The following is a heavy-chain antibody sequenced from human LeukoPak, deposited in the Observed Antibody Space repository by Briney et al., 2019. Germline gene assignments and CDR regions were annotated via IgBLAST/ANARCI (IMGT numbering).Heavy chain of an antibody. J-gene: IGHJ3*02. CDR1: GFTFSSYA. D-gene: IGHD4-11*01. CDR2: ISGSGGST. V-gene: IGHV3-23*01. CDR3: AKDVEGLLITVTGVAFDI. Sequence: GGSLRLSCAASGFTFSSYAMSWVRQAPGKGLEWVSAISGSGGSTYYADSVKGRFTISRDNSKNTLYLQMNSLRAEDTAVYYCAKDVEGLLITVTGVAFDIWGQGTMVTVSS.